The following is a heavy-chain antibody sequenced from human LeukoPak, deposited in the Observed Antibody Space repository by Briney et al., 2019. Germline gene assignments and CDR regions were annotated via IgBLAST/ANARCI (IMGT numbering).Heavy chain of an antibody. CDR1: GFTFDDYG. CDR3: ARGYYNSGFDY. CDR2: ISWNGGGT. J-gene: IGHJ4*02. V-gene: IGHV3-20*01. Sequence: EGSLRLSCAASGFTFDDYGMSWVRQAPGKGLEWVSGISWNGGGTGYADSVKGRFTISRDNAKNSLYLQMNSLRAEDTALYHCARGYYNSGFDYWGQGTLVTVSS. D-gene: IGHD3-10*01.